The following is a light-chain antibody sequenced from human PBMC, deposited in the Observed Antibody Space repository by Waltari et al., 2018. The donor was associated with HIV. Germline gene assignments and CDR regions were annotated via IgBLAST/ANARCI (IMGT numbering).Light chain of an antibody. Sequence: HSALTQPASVSASPGQSVTLSCSGAGPGFGSHNFLSWYHQFPGQAPQLLIYGVSFRPSGISPRFSASESGNTASLTISGLQSGDEADYYCSTYTDIDFLLFGSGTKLTVL. V-gene: IGLV2-14*01. CDR3: STYTDIDFLL. CDR1: GPGFGSHNF. CDR2: GVS. J-gene: IGLJ2*01.